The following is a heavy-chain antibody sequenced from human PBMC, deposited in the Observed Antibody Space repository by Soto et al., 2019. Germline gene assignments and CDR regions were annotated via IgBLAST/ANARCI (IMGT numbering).Heavy chain of an antibody. Sequence: SVKVSCKASGGTFSSYAISWVRQAPGQGLEWMGGIIPIFGTANYAQKFQGRVTITADESTSTAYMELSSLRSEDTAVYYCARGRSIAAAGLVDYWGQGALVTVSS. CDR2: IIPIFGTA. CDR3: ARGRSIAAAGLVDY. V-gene: IGHV1-69*13. D-gene: IGHD6-13*01. CDR1: GGTFSSYA. J-gene: IGHJ4*02.